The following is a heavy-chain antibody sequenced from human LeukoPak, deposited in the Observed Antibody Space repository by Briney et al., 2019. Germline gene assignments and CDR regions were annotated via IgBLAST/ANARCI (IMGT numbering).Heavy chain of an antibody. Sequence: GGSLRLSCAASGFTFSTFAMIWVRQPPGKGLEGVSSNFPSGGEIHYADSVRGRFTISRDNSKNTLSLQMNSLRAEDTAIYYCATYRQVQLHFVPWRERTLLTVSS. CDR3: ATYRQVQLHFVP. J-gene: IGHJ5*02. D-gene: IGHD4-11*01. CDR1: GFTFSTFA. CDR2: NFPSGGEI. V-gene: IGHV3-23*01.